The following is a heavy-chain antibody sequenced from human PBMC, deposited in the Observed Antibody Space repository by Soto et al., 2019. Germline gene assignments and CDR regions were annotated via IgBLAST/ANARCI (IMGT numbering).Heavy chain of an antibody. D-gene: IGHD2-21*02. CDR3: ARAPRDDYYYYYMDV. J-gene: IGHJ6*03. Sequence: GGSLRLSCAASGFTFSSYWMHWVHQAPGKGLVWVSRINSDGSSTSYADSVKGRFTISRDNAKNTLYLQMNSLRAEDTAVYYCARAPRDDYYYYYMDVWGKGTTVTVSS. CDR2: INSDGSST. V-gene: IGHV3-74*01. CDR1: GFTFSSYW.